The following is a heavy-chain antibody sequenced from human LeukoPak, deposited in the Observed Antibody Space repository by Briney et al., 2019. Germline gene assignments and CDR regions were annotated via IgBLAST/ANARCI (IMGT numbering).Heavy chain of an antibody. V-gene: IGHV1-18*01. Sequence: GASVKVSCKASGYTFASYGITWVRQAPGQGLEWMGWISAYNGNTNYAQKLQGRVTMTRDTSTSTVYMELSSLRSEDTAVYYCAGDRGEVITFGGVIVGFVDAFDIWGQGTMVTVSS. CDR3: AGDRGEVITFGGVIVGFVDAFDI. J-gene: IGHJ3*02. CDR2: ISAYNGNT. D-gene: IGHD3-16*02. CDR1: GYTFASYG.